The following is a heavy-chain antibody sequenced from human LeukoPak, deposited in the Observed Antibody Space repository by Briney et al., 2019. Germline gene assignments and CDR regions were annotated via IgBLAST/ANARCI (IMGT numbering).Heavy chain of an antibody. V-gene: IGHV3-33*01. D-gene: IGHD4-17*01. CDR1: GFTFSSYG. J-gene: IGHJ4*02. CDR2: IWYDGSNK. CDR3: ARDGTGDYLFDY. Sequence: PGRSLRLSCAASGFTFSSYGMPWVRQAPGKGLEWVAVIWYDGSNKYYADSVKGRFTISRDNSKNTLYLQMNSLRAEDTAVYYCARDGTGDYLFDYWGQGTLVTVSS.